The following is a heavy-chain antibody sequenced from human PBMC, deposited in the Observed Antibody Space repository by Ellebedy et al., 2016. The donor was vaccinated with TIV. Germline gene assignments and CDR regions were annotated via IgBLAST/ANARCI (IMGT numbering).Heavy chain of an antibody. CDR3: ANDEGKKGGYYASGPEEGFDP. Sequence: GESLKISXAASGLPFTSYWMTWVRQAPGKWLEWVANIKQDGSEIYYVDSVKGRFTLSRDNAKTSLFLQMNSLRAEDTAVYYGANDEGKKGGYYASGPEEGFDPWGQGTLVTVSS. CDR2: IKQDGSEI. D-gene: IGHD3-22*01. J-gene: IGHJ5*02. CDR1: GLPFTSYW. V-gene: IGHV3-7*01.